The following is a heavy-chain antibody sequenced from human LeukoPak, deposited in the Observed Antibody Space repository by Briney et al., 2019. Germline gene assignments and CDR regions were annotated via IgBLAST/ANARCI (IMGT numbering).Heavy chain of an antibody. J-gene: IGHJ4*02. V-gene: IGHV4-4*07. Sequence: PSETLSLTCAVYGGSFSGYYWSWIRQPAGKGLEWIGRIYATGITNYNPSLKSRVTMSVDTSKNQFSLKLNSVTAADTAVYYCARETTGTERHFDYWGQGTLVTVSS. D-gene: IGHD1-1*01. CDR3: ARETTGTERHFDY. CDR1: GGSFSGYY. CDR2: IYATGIT.